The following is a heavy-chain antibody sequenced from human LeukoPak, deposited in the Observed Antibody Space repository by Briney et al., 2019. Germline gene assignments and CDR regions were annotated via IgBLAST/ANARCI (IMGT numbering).Heavy chain of an antibody. CDR3: ASRDTATGLD. CDR2: IYYSGST. CDR1: GGSISSGGYY. V-gene: IGHV4-31*03. Sequence: SETLSLTCTVSGGSISSGGYYWSWIRQHPGKGLEWIGYIYYSGSTYYNPSLKSRVTISVDTSKNQFSLKLSSVTAADTAVYYCASRDTATGLDWGQGTLATVSS. D-gene: IGHD5-18*01. J-gene: IGHJ4*02.